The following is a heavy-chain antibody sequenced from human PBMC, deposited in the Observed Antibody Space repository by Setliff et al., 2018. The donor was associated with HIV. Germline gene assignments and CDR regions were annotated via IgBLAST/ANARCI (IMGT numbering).Heavy chain of an antibody. CDR2: INHSGST. CDR3: ARVGYYDSSFDY. Sequence: SETLSLTCAVYGASFSDYYWSWIRQSPGKGLEWIGEINHSGSTNYNPSLKSRVTISVDTSRNQFSLKLNSVTAADTAVYYCARVGYYDSSFDYWGQGTLVTVSS. CDR1: GASFSDYY. V-gene: IGHV4-34*01. J-gene: IGHJ4*02. D-gene: IGHD3-22*01.